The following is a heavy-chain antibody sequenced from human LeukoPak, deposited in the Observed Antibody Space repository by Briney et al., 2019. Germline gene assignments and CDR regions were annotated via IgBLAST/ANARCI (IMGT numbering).Heavy chain of an antibody. Sequence: PSDTLSLTCGVSGGSISSTNWWSWVRQSPGQGLEWIGEISLSGLTNYNPSLKSRVTMSLDKSKNHLSLNLTSVTAADTAVYYCSRESGAFCPFGYWGQGTLVTVSS. CDR2: ISLSGLT. V-gene: IGHV4-4*02. D-gene: IGHD1-26*01. CDR3: SRESGAFCPFGY. J-gene: IGHJ4*02. CDR1: GGSISSTNW.